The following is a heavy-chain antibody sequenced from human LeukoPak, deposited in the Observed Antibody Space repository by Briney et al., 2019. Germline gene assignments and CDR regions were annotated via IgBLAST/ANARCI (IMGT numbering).Heavy chain of an antibody. Sequence: SQTLSLTCGISGDSFSSNSAAWNWIRQSPPKGLKWLGRTYHRSEWHNDYAVSVKSRITINADTSKNQFSLHLNSVTPEDTVFFYRQKAAYEILTGSTLWYFDHWGQGTLVTVSS. V-gene: IGHV6-1*01. D-gene: IGHD3-9*01. CDR2: TYHRSEWHN. CDR3: QKAAYEILTGSTLWYFDH. J-gene: IGHJ4*02. CDR1: GDSFSSNSAA.